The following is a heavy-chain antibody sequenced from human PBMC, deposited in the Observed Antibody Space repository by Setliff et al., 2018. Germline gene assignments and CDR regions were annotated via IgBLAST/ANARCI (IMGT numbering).Heavy chain of an antibody. CDR1: GYTFSTYG. CDR2: ISAHNGDP. CDR3: ARERAYDGLNYYGMDV. V-gene: IGHV1-18*01. D-gene: IGHD3-22*01. J-gene: IGHJ6*01. Sequence: ASVKVSCKASGYTFSTYGISWVRQAPGQELEWMGWISAHNGDPDYAQKLQGRITMTTDTATSTAYMELRSLRSDDTAVYYCARERAYDGLNYYGMDVWGQGTTVTVSS.